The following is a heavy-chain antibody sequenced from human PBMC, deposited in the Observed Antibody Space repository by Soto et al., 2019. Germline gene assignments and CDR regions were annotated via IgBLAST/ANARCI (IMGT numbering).Heavy chain of an antibody. D-gene: IGHD3-22*01. V-gene: IGHV4-31*03. Sequence: TLSLTCTVSGGSISSGGYYWSWIRQHPGKGLEWIGYIYYSGSTYYNPSLKSRVTISVDTSKNQFSLKLSSVTAADTAVYYCARELDDSSGSPVGYFDYWGQGTLVT. CDR3: ARELDDSSGSPVGYFDY. CDR1: GGSISSGGYY. J-gene: IGHJ4*02. CDR2: IYYSGST.